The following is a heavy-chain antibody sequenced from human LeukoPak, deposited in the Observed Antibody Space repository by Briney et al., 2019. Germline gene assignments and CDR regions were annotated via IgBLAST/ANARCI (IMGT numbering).Heavy chain of an antibody. CDR1: GITFSNYA. CDR2: ISGSAHKI. CDR3: AGRPTGYSSGYIH. D-gene: IGHD5-18*01. Sequence: GGSLRLSCVASGITFSNYAVSWVRQAPEKGLDWVSVISGSAHKIRYADSVKGRFSISRDNSENIVYLQMNNLRVEDTAVYYCAGRPTGYSSGYIHWGQGTLVTVSS. V-gene: IGHV3-23*01. J-gene: IGHJ4*02.